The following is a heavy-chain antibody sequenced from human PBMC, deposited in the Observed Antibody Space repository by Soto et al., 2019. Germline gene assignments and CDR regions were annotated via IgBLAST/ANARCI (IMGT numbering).Heavy chain of an antibody. CDR3: ARDRGAYCGGDCYSGPLDY. CDR1: GFTFSDYY. V-gene: IGHV3-11*06. CDR2: ISSSSSYT. J-gene: IGHJ4*02. D-gene: IGHD2-21*02. Sequence: GGSLRLSCAASGFTFSDYYMSWIRQAPGKGLEWVSYISSSSSYTNYADSVKGRFTISRDNAKNSLYLQMNSLRAEDTAVYYCARDRGAYCGGDCYSGPLDYWGQGTLVTVSS.